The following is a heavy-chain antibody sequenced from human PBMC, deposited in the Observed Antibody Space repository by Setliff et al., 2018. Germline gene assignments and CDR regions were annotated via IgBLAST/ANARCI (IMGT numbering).Heavy chain of an antibody. CDR3: ARKGISALSGAFDM. Sequence: TSETLSLTCTVSGGSISNYYWSWIRQPAGKGLEWIGRIYTSGGTNYNPSLKSRVTMSVDTSKNQFSLKLSSVTAADTAVYYCARKGISALSGAFDMWGQGTMVTVSS. CDR2: IYTSGGT. V-gene: IGHV4-4*07. CDR1: GGSISNYY. J-gene: IGHJ3*02. D-gene: IGHD1-26*01.